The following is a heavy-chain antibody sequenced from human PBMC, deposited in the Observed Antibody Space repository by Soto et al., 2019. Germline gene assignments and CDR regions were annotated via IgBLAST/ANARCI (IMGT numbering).Heavy chain of an antibody. V-gene: IGHV1-8*01. Sequence: ASVKVSCKASGYTFTSYDINWVRQATGQGLEWMGWMNPNSGNTGYAQKFQGRVTMTRNTSISTAYMELSSLRSEDTAVYYCAKGPGMYSDFDCWGQGTLVTVSS. D-gene: IGHD2-8*01. J-gene: IGHJ4*02. CDR1: GYTFTSYD. CDR3: AKGPGMYSDFDC. CDR2: MNPNSGNT.